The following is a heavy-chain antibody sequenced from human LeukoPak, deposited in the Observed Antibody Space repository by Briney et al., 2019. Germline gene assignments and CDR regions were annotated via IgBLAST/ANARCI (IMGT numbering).Heavy chain of an antibody. Sequence: GGSLRLSCAVPGFTVTSNYMSWVRQAPGEGLEWVSFIYSGDTTYYADSVKGRFTISRDNSKNTLYLQMNSLRAEDTAVYYCARRGYGDYAPFDYWGQGTLVTVSS. D-gene: IGHD4-17*01. V-gene: IGHV3-66*04. CDR3: ARRGYGDYAPFDY. J-gene: IGHJ4*02. CDR1: GFTVTSNY. CDR2: IYSGDTT.